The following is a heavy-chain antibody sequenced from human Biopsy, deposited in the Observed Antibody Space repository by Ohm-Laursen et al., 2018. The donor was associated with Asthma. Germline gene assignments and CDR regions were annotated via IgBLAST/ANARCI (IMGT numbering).Heavy chain of an antibody. CDR2: ISGNGDNT. CDR1: EFPFSSYA. D-gene: IGHD5-12*01. CDR3: ARDSPSGSDFDYYYFDY. V-gene: IGHV3-23*01. Sequence: SLRLSCAASEFPFSSYAMNWVRQAPGKGLEWVSSISGNGDNTHYSDSVQGRFIISRDNSKNTLYLQMNGLKAEDTAVYYCARDSPSGSDFDYYYFDYWGQGSLVTVSS. J-gene: IGHJ4*02.